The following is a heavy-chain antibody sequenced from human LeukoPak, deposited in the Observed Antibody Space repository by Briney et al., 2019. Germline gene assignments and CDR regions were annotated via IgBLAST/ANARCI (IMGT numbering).Heavy chain of an antibody. V-gene: IGHV3-30*02. D-gene: IGHD3-10*01. CDR3: AKDSGSGSYFSY. CDR1: GFTFSNYG. J-gene: IGHJ4*02. Sequence: PGGSLRLSCAASGFTFSNYGMHWVRQAPGKGLEWVAFIQYDGSDKYYADSVKGRFTISRDNSKNTLYLQMNSLRAEDTAVYYCAKDSGSGSYFSYWGQGTLVTVSS. CDR2: IQYDGSDK.